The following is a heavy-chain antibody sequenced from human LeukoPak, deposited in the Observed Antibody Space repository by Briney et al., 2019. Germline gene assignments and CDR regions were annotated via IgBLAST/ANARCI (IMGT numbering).Heavy chain of an antibody. V-gene: IGHV1-18*01. CDR2: ISAYNGNT. Sequence: ASVKVSCKASGYTFTSYGISWVRQAPGQGLEWMGWISAYNGNTNYAQKLQGRVTMTTDTSTSTAYMELRSLRSDDTAVYYCARGGPYDSSGSLPFDYWGQGTLVTVSS. D-gene: IGHD3-22*01. J-gene: IGHJ4*02. CDR3: ARGGPYDSSGSLPFDY. CDR1: GYTFTSYG.